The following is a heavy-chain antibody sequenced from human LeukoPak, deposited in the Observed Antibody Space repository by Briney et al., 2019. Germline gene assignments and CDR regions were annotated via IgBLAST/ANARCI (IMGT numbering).Heavy chain of an antibody. Sequence: GGSLRLSCAASGFTFSNYAMHWVRQAPGKGLEYVSVISSNGGSTYFANSVKGRFTISRDNSKNMVYLQMGSLRDEDMSVYYCAKDEAGYSSEWGQGTLVTVSS. D-gene: IGHD6-19*01. CDR2: ISSNGGST. V-gene: IGHV3-64*01. CDR1: GFTFSNYA. J-gene: IGHJ1*01. CDR3: AKDEAGYSSE.